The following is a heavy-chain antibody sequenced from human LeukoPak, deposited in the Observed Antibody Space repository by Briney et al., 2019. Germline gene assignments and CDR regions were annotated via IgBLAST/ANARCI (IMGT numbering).Heavy chain of an antibody. J-gene: IGHJ4*02. CDR1: GFTFSSYF. D-gene: IGHD3-10*01. CDR2: IASDGSHT. CDR3: AKAGKYYYGSGSYYNGLGGY. V-gene: IGHV3-30-3*01. Sequence: GRSLRLSCAASGFTFSSYFMHWVRQAPGKGLEWVADIASDGSHTFYVESVKGRFTISRDNSKNTLYLQMNSLRAEDTAVYYCAKAGKYYYGSGSYYNGLGGYWGQGTLVTVSS.